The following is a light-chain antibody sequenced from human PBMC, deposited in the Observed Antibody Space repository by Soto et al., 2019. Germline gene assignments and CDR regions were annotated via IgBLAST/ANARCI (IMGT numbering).Light chain of an antibody. CDR2: SAS. CDR1: QSISGTY. J-gene: IGKJ1*01. V-gene: IGKV3-20*01. CDR3: QQYSDLPMT. Sequence: DTVLAQSPGTLSLTSGERATLSCRSSQSISGTYLAWYQQKPGQAPRLLIYSASTRATGIPDRFSGSASGTDFTLTISRLDPEDFAVYFCQQYSDLPMTFGQGTKVDI.